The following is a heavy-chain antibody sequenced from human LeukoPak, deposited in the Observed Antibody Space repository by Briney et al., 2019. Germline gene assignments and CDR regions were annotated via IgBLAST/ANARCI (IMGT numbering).Heavy chain of an antibody. CDR3: AREGTTGTADWFDP. D-gene: IGHD1-1*01. CDR2: INHSGST. CDR1: GGSFSGYY. J-gene: IGHJ5*02. V-gene: IGHV4-34*01. Sequence: ASETLSLTCAVYGGSFSGYYWSWIRQPPGKGLEWIGEINHSGSTNYNPSLKSRVTISVDTSKNQFSLKLSSVTAADTAVYYCAREGTTGTADWFDPWGQGTLVTVSS.